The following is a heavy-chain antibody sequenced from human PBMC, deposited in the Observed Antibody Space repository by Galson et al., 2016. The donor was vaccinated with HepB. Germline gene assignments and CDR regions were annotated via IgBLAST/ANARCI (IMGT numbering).Heavy chain of an antibody. Sequence: SLRLSCAASGFTFRSYAMSWVRQAPGKGLEWVSFISGSGASTHYAESVKGRFTISRDNSKNTLYLQMNSLRAEDTAVYYCAKDPLEYSTSAGWFDPWGQGTLVTVSS. CDR2: ISGSGAST. V-gene: IGHV3-23*01. CDR1: GFTFRSYA. D-gene: IGHD6-6*01. CDR3: AKDPLEYSTSAGWFDP. J-gene: IGHJ5*02.